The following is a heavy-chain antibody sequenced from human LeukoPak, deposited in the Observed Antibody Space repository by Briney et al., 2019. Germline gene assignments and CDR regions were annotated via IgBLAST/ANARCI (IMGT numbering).Heavy chain of an antibody. J-gene: IGHJ4*02. Sequence: PGGSLRLSCAASGLTVGSNYMTWVRQPPGKGLEWVSVIGSGCSTYYADSVKGGFTISRDNSKNTLYLKMNSLRAEDTAVYYCARLAAAHHFDYWGQGTLVPVSS. V-gene: IGHV3-66*04. CDR3: ARLAAAHHFDY. D-gene: IGHD6-13*01. CDR2: IGSGCST. CDR1: GLTVGSNY.